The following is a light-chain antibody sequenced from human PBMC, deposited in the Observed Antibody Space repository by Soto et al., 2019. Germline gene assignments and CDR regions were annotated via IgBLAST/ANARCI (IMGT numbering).Light chain of an antibody. Sequence: DIQMTQSPSTLSASVGDRVTITCRASQRISNWLAWYQQKPGKAPKLLIYKASTLEGGVPSRFNGSGSGTEFTLTISSLQPDDFETYYCQQYNSYFRTFGQGTMVEIK. J-gene: IGKJ1*01. CDR3: QQYNSYFRT. CDR1: QRISNW. V-gene: IGKV1-5*03. CDR2: KAS.